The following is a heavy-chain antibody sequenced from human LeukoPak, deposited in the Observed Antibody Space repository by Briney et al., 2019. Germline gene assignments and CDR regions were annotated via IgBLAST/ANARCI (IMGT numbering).Heavy chain of an antibody. Sequence: GGSLRLSCAASGFTFSRYGMHWVRQAPGKGLEWVALIWNDGSNKYHADSVKGRFTISRDNPRNTLYLQMNSLRAEDTAVYYCARSDGHYGSGSETGQYHYYYGMDVWGQGTTVTVSS. V-gene: IGHV3-33*01. CDR1: GFTFSRYG. J-gene: IGHJ6*02. CDR2: IWNDGSNK. D-gene: IGHD3-10*01. CDR3: ARSDGHYGSGSETGQYHYYYGMDV.